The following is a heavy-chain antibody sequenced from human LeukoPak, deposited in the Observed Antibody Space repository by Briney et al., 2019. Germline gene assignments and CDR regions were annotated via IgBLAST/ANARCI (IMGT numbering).Heavy chain of an antibody. CDR1: GFTFSSYV. J-gene: IGHJ3*02. CDR2: ISGSGGST. CDR3: ARDRGPPMYDAFDI. Sequence: GGSLRLSCAASGFTFSSYVMNWVRQAPGKGLEWVSAISGSGGSTYYADSVKGRFTISRDNSKNTLYLQMNSLRAEDTAVYYCARDRGPPMYDAFDIWGQGTMVTVSS. V-gene: IGHV3-23*01.